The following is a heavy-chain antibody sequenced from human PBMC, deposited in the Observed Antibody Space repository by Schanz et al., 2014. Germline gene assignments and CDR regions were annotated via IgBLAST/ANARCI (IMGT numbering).Heavy chain of an antibody. CDR1: GITFSDYA. Sequence: VQVVESGGDLVQPGGSLRLSCAASGITFSDYAMSWVRQAPGKGLEWVAVISNDGSDEHYADSVKGRFTISRDNSKNTLYLQMNSLRAEDTAVYYCARESPFGGDCFSHWGQGTLVTVSS. J-gene: IGHJ4*02. CDR2: ISNDGSDE. CDR3: ARESPFGGDCFSH. V-gene: IGHV3-30*04. D-gene: IGHD2-21*01.